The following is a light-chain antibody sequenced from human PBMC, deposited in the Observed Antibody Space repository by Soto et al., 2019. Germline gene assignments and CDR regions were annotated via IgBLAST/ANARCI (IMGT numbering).Light chain of an antibody. Sequence: QSVLTQPPSASGSPGQSVTISCTGTSSDVGGSNYVSWYQQHPGKAPKLIIYEVCKRPSGVPDRFSGSKSGNTASLSVSGLQGEDEADYYCSSYAGSNNPVVFGGGTKLTVL. CDR2: EVC. J-gene: IGLJ2*01. CDR3: SSYAGSNNPVV. CDR1: SSDVGGSNY. V-gene: IGLV2-8*01.